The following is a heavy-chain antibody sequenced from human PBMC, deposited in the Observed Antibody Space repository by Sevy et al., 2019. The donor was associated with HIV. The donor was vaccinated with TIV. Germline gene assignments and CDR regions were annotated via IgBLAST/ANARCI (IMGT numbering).Heavy chain of an antibody. CDR2: ISYDGSNK. CDR3: ARDDYSYGALIDY. Sequence: GGFLRLSCAASGFTFSSYAMHWVRQAPGKGLEWVAVISYDGSNKYYADSVKGRFTISRDNSKNTLYLQMNSLRAEDTYEYYCARDDYSYGALIDYWGQGTLVTVSS. CDR1: GFTFSSYA. V-gene: IGHV3-30-3*01. D-gene: IGHD5-18*01. J-gene: IGHJ4*02.